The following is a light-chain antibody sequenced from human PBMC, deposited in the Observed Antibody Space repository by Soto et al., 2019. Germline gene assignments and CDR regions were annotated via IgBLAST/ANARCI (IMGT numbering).Light chain of an antibody. V-gene: IGLV2-14*01. J-gene: IGLJ1*01. CDR1: SSDLGGYNY. CDR3: NSFTDSSLYV. Sequence: QSALTQPASVSGSLGQSITISCTGTSSDLGGYNYVSWYQQHPGKAPRLVIYEVTNRPSGVSNRFSGSKSGNTASLSISGIQADDDADYYCNSFTDSSLYVLGTGTKVTVL. CDR2: EVT.